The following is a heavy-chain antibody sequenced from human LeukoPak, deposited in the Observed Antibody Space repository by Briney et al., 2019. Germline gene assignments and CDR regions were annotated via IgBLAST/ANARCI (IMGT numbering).Heavy chain of an antibody. CDR3: AKDSSACYGGWFDP. CDR1: GFTFSSYG. Sequence: PGGSLRLSCAASGFTFSSYGMHWVRQAPGKGLEWVAVISYDGSNKYYADSVKGRFTISRDNSKNTLYLQMNSLRAEDTAVYYCAKDSSACYGGWFDPWGQGTLVTVSS. J-gene: IGHJ5*02. CDR2: ISYDGSNK. V-gene: IGHV3-30*18. D-gene: IGHD3-22*01.